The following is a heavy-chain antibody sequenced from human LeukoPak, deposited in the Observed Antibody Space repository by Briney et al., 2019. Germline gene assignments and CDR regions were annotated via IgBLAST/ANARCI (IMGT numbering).Heavy chain of an antibody. J-gene: IGHJ4*02. V-gene: IGHV4-34*01. Sequence: SETLSLTCTVSGGSISSYYWSWIRQPPGKGLEWIGEINHSGSTNYNPSLKSRVTISVDTSKNQFSLKLSSVTAADTAVYYCARVGYSYGTKSFDYWGQGTLVTVSS. CDR3: ARVGYSYGTKSFDY. CDR1: GGSISSYY. D-gene: IGHD5-18*01. CDR2: INHSGST.